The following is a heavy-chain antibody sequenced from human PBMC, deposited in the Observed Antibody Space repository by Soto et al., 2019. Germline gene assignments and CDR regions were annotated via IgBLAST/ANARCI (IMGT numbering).Heavy chain of an antibody. J-gene: IGHJ4*02. Sequence: GGSLRLSCAASGFTFSSYAMSWVRQAPGKGLEWVSAISGSGGSTYYADSVKGRFTISRDNSKNTLYLQMNSLRAEDTAVYYCAKDTLASVEDGIDFDYWGQGTLVTVSS. CDR1: GFTFSSYA. CDR2: ISGSGGST. CDR3: AKDTLASVEDGIDFDY. V-gene: IGHV3-23*01.